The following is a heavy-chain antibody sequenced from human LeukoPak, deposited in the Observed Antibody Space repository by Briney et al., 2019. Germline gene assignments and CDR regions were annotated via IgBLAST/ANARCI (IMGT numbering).Heavy chain of an antibody. CDR2: VYYRGAT. Sequence: SETLSLTCTVSGDSITSYYWNWIRQPPGKGLEWIGYVYYRGATNYNPSLKTRVTTSIDTSKKQFSLKLSSVTAADTAVYYCARLSPDYGDSGDIDYWGQGTLVAVSS. V-gene: IGHV4-59*08. J-gene: IGHJ4*02. D-gene: IGHD4-17*01. CDR1: GDSITSYY. CDR3: ARLSPDYGDSGDIDY.